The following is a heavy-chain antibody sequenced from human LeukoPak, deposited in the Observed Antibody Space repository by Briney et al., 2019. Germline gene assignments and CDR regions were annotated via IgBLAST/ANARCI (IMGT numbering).Heavy chain of an antibody. CDR2: ISSSSSTI. CDR3: ARNLAISGYYPFDY. V-gene: IGHV3-48*04. CDR1: GFTFSSYW. J-gene: IGHJ4*02. Sequence: GGSLRLSCAASGFTFSSYWMSWVRQAPGKGLEWVSYISSSSSTIYYADSVKGRFTISRDNAKNSLYLQMDSLRAEDTAVYYCARNLAISGYYPFDYWGQGTLVTVSS. D-gene: IGHD3-3*01.